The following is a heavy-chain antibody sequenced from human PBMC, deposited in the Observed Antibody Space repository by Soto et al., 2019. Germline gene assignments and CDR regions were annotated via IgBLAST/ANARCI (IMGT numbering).Heavy chain of an antibody. CDR3: ARARFLEWLLYAFDI. CDR2: INHSGST. CDR1: GGSFSGYY. J-gene: IGHJ3*02. Sequence: QVQLQQWGAGLLKPSETLSLTCAVYGGSFSGYYWSWIRQPPGKGLEWIGEINHSGSTNYNPSLKSRVTISLDTSKNQFSLKLSSVTAADTAVYYCARARFLEWLLYAFDIWGQGTMVTVSS. D-gene: IGHD3-3*01. V-gene: IGHV4-34*01.